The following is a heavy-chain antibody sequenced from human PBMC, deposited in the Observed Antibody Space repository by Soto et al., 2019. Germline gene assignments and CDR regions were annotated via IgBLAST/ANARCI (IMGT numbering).Heavy chain of an antibody. Sequence: QITLKESGRTLVKPTQTLTLTCTFSGFSLSTSGVGVGWIRQPPGKALEWLALIYWDDDKRYSPSLKSRLTITKDTSKNQVVLTITNMDPVDTATYYCARNGPELLPFDIWGQGTMVTVSS. J-gene: IGHJ3*02. D-gene: IGHD1-26*01. CDR1: GFSLSTSGVG. V-gene: IGHV2-5*02. CDR2: IYWDDDK. CDR3: ARNGPELLPFDI.